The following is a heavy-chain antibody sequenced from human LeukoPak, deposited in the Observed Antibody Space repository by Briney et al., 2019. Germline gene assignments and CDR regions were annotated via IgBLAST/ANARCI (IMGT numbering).Heavy chain of an antibody. V-gene: IGHV3-23*01. Sequence: GGSLRLSCAASGSTFSSYAMSWVRQAPGKGLEWVSAISGSGGCTYYADSVKGRFTISRDNSKNTLYLQMNSLRAEDTAVYYCAKALGYDSSGYYSIHYYYGMDVWGQGTTVTVSS. D-gene: IGHD3-22*01. CDR3: AKALGYDSSGYYSIHYYYGMDV. J-gene: IGHJ6*02. CDR1: GSTFSSYA. CDR2: ISGSGGCT.